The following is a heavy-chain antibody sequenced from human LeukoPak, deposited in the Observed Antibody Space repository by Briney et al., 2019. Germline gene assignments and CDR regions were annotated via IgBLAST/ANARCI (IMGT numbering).Heavy chain of an antibody. V-gene: IGHV4-34*01. CDR3: ARRTMTTVTTYYYYYMDV. CDR1: GGSFSGYY. CDR2: INHSGST. J-gene: IGHJ6*03. Sequence: SETLSLTCAVYGGSFSGYYWSWLRQPPGKGLEWIGEINHSGSTNYNPSLKSRVTISVDTSKNQFSLKLSSVTAADTAVYYCARRTMTTVTTYYYYYMDVWGKGTTVTVSS. D-gene: IGHD4-17*01.